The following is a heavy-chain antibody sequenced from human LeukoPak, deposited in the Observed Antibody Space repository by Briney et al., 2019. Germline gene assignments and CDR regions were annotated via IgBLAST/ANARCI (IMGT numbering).Heavy chain of an antibody. D-gene: IGHD3-16*02. V-gene: IGHV1-2*06. CDR1: GYTFTGYY. J-gene: IGHJ4*02. CDR2: INPNSGGT. Sequence: ASVKVSCKASGYTFTGYYMHWVRQAPGQGLEWMGRINPNSGGTNYAQKFQGRVTMTRDTSISTAYMELSRLRSDDTAMYYCASNDYVWGSYRSLDYWGQGTLVTVSS. CDR3: ASNDYVWGSYRSLDY.